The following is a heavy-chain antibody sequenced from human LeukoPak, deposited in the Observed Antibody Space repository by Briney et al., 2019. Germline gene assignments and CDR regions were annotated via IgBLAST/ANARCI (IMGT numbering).Heavy chain of an antibody. CDR1: GGSISSSNW. CDR3: ASCYYWGADSYAFDI. D-gene: IGHD2-21*01. V-gene: IGHV4-4*02. J-gene: IGHJ3*02. Sequence: SETLSLTCAVSGGSISSSNWWSWVRQPPGKGLEWIGEIYHSGSTNYNPSLKSRVTISVDKSKNQFSLQLNSVTPEDTAVYYCASCYYWGADSYAFDIWGQGTMVTVSS. CDR2: IYHSGST.